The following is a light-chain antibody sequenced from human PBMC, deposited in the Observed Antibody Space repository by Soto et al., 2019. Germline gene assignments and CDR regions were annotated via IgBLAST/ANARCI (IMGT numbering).Light chain of an antibody. CDR2: AVS. V-gene: IGLV2-14*03. CDR3: ISYTDRQSYL. J-gene: IGLJ1*01. Sequence: QSALTQPASVSGSPGQSITISCSGTSSDIGSYDHVAWYQQFPGKSPKLIIYAVSDRPSGVSDRFSGSKSGISASLTISGLQTEGEADYYRISYTDRQSYLFGTGTKVTVL. CDR1: SSDIGSYDH.